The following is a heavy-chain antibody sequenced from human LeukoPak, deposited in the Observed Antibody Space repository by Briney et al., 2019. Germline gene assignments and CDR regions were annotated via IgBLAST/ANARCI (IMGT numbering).Heavy chain of an antibody. Sequence: SETLSLTCTVSGGSISSGGYYWSWIRQHPGKGLEWIGYIYYSGSTYYNPSLKSRVTISVDTSKNQFSLKLSSVTAADTAVYCCARVMVVPAAIMVRWFDPWGQGTLVTVSS. CDR2: IYYSGST. CDR1: GGSISSGGYY. V-gene: IGHV4-31*03. CDR3: ARVMVVPAAIMVRWFDP. J-gene: IGHJ5*02. D-gene: IGHD2-2*01.